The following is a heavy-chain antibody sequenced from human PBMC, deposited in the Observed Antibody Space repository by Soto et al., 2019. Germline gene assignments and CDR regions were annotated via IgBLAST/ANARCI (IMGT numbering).Heavy chain of an antibody. V-gene: IGHV3-7*01. CDR2: IKQDGSEK. J-gene: IGHJ4*02. Sequence: PGGSLRLSCAASGFTFSSYWMSWVRQAPGKGLEWVANIKQDGSEKYYVDSVKGRFTISRDNAKNSLYLQMNSLRAEDTAVYYCARDIWDLVVAGTVYFDYWGQGTLVTVSS. CDR3: ARDIWDLVVAGTVYFDY. CDR1: GFTFSSYW. D-gene: IGHD6-19*01.